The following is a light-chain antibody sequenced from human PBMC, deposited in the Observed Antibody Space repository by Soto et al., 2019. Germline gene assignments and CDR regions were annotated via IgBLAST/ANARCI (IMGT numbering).Light chain of an antibody. Sequence: DIQMTQSPATLSASVGDRVTITCRASQSVRSWLAWYQQKPGTAPKLLIFDASRLESGVPSRFSGSASGTEFTLTISSLQPDDFATYYCQQYDSYSFGQGTKVDI. CDR2: DAS. CDR3: QQYDSYS. CDR1: QSVRSW. J-gene: IGKJ1*01. V-gene: IGKV1-5*01.